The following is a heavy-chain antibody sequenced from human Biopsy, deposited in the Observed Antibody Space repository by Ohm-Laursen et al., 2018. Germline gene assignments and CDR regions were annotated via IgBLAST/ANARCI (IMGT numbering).Heavy chain of an antibody. J-gene: IGHJ6*02. CDR1: GGSISSDY. V-gene: IGHV4-59*01. CDR2: IYYSGST. Sequence: TLSLTCTVSGGSISSDYWSWIRQTPGEGLEGIGYIYYSGSTNYNPSLKSRVTISVDTSKNQFSLRLNSVTAADTAVYYWARATNSTGWPYYYFYGMDVWGQGTTVTVSS. CDR3: ARATNSTGWPYYYFYGMDV. D-gene: IGHD2/OR15-2a*01.